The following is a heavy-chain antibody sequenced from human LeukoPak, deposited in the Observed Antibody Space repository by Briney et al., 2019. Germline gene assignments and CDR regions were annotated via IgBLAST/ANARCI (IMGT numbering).Heavy chain of an antibody. V-gene: IGHV4-59*08. D-gene: IGHD4-23*01. CDR3: ASYGGSVGHASEI. J-gene: IGHJ3*02. CDR1: GGSFSSYY. CDR2: IYYSGST. Sequence: KPSETLSLTCTVSGGSFSSYYWNWIRQPPGKGLELIGYIYYSGSTNYNPSLKSRVAISVDTSENQFSLKLSSVTAADTAVYYCASYGGSVGHASEIWGQGTMVTVSS.